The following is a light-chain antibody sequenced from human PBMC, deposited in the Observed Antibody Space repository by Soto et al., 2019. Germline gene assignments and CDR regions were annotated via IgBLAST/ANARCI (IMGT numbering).Light chain of an antibody. J-gene: IGLJ1*01. CDR1: NSDVGLYDF. Sequence: QSVLTQPASVSGTPGQSITISCTGSNSDVGLYDFVSWYQHHPGRAPKLIVSEVSHRPSGISNRFSGPKSGNTASLTISGLQSEDEADYYCISYTSDDVRYVFGTGTKLTVL. CDR2: EVS. CDR3: ISYTSDDVRYV. V-gene: IGLV2-14*01.